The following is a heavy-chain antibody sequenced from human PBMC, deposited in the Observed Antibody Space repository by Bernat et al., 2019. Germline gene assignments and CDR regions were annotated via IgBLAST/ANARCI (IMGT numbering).Heavy chain of an antibody. CDR2: IWNDGSKK. CDR1: GFTFSNHG. D-gene: IGHD6-25*01. Sequence: EPGGGVVQPGRSLRLSCVGSGFTFSNHGMHWVRQAPGKGLEWVAVIWNDGSKKYYTESVRGRFTISRDDSKSTLFLQMSSLGIEDTAVYYCARSVRGDSGGKGDDFDIWGQGTVVTVSS. CDR3: ARSVRGDSGGKGDDFDI. V-gene: IGHV3-33*01. J-gene: IGHJ3*02.